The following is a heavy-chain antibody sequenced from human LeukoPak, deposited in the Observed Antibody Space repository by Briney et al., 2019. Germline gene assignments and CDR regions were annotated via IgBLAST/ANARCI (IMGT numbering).Heavy chain of an antibody. J-gene: IGHJ4*02. CDR1: GFTFSSYA. V-gene: IGHV3-23*01. D-gene: IGHD3-10*01. CDR3: AKDHQGVYVSGSDY. CDR2: ISGSGGST. Sequence: GGSLRLSCAASGFTFSSYAMSWVRQAPGKGLEWVSAISGSGGSTYYADSVKGRFTISRDNSKDTLYLQMNSLRAEDTAVYYCAKDHQGVYVSGSDYWGQGTLVTVSS.